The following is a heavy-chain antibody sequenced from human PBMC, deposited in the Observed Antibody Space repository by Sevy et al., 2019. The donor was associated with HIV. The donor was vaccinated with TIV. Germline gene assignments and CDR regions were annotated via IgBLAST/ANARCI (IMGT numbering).Heavy chain of an antibody. V-gene: IGHV3-23*01. CDR3: AKAVSDDSSGYYYVGVYFQH. CDR1: GFTFSSYA. J-gene: IGHJ1*01. D-gene: IGHD3-22*01. Sequence: GGSLRLSCAASGFTFSSYAMSWVRQAPGKGLEWDSAISGSGGSTYYADSVKGRFTLSRDNSKNTLYLQMNSLRAEDTAVYYCAKAVSDDSSGYYYVGVYFQHWGQGTLVTVSS. CDR2: ISGSGGST.